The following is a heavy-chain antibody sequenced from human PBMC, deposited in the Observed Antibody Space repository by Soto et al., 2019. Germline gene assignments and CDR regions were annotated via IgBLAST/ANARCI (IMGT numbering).Heavy chain of an antibody. Sequence: SETLSLTCTVSGGSISSYYWSWIRQPPGKGLEWIGYIYYSGSTNYNPSLKSRVTISVDTSKNQFSLKLSSVTAADTAVYYCARSPRISDWFDPWGQGTLVTVSS. V-gene: IGHV4-59*01. J-gene: IGHJ5*02. D-gene: IGHD3-10*01. CDR3: ARSPRISDWFDP. CDR2: IYYSGST. CDR1: GGSISSYY.